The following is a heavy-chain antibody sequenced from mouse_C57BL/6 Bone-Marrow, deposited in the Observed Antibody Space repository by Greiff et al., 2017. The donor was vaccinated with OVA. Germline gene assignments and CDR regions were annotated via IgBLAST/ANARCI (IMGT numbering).Heavy chain of an antibody. D-gene: IGHD2-1*01. V-gene: IGHV5-9-1*02. J-gene: IGHJ4*01. CDR2: ISSGGDSI. Sequence: EVQVVESGAGLVKPGGSLKLSCAASGFTFSSYAMSWVRQTPEKRLEWVAYISSGGDSIYYADTVKGRFTISRDKARNTLYLQMSSLKSEDTAMFYCTRLLDAMDYWGQGTSVTVTS. CDR3: TRLLDAMDY. CDR1: GFTFSSYA.